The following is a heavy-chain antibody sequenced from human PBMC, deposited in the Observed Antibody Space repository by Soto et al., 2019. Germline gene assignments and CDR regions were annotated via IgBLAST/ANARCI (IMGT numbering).Heavy chain of an antibody. Sequence: TLSLTCAVSGGSITSANWWTWVRQPPGGGLEGIGEISHSGITNYKASLKSRVTMSVDKTKNDVSLKLTSVTAADTAVYYCARVLRGWFDPWGQGTPVTVSS. V-gene: IGHV4-4*02. CDR1: GGSITSANW. J-gene: IGHJ5*02. CDR3: ARVLRGWFDP. CDR2: ISHSGIT.